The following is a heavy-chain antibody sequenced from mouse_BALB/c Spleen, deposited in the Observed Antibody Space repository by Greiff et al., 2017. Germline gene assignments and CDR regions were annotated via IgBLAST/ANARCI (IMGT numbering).Heavy chain of an antibody. CDR2: ISSGSSTI. CDR3: ARSGGGSPDY. Sequence: EVQLVESGGGLVQPGGSRKLSCAASGFTFSSFGMHWVRQAPEKGLEWVAYISSGSSTIYYADTVKGRFTISRDNPKNTLFLQMTSLRSEDTAMYYCARSGGGSPDYWGQGTTLTVSS. D-gene: IGHD1-1*01. J-gene: IGHJ2*01. CDR1: GFTFSSFG. V-gene: IGHV5-17*02.